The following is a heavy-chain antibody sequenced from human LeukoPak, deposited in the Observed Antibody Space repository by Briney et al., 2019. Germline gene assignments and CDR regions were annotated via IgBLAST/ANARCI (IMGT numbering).Heavy chain of an antibody. J-gene: IGHJ4*02. Sequence: ASETLSLTCTVSGGSISSSSYYWGWIRQPPGKGLEWIGSIYYSGCTYYNPSLKSRVTISVDTSKNQFSLKLSSVTAADTAVYYCARDLGGIAVAGTIDYWGQGTLVTVSS. CDR2: IYYSGCT. V-gene: IGHV4-39*07. CDR1: GGSISSSSYY. D-gene: IGHD6-19*01. CDR3: ARDLGGIAVAGTIDY.